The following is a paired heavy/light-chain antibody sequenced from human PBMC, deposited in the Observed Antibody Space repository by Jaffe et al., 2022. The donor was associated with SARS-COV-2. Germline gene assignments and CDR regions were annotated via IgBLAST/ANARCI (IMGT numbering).Light chain of an antibody. V-gene: IGLV3-1*01. J-gene: IGLJ2*01. CDR3: QAWDKKTVV. CDR2: QDD. Sequence: SYDLTQPSSVSVSPGQTASITCSGDKLGEKYVCWYHQKPGQSPALLIYQDDKRPSGIPERFSASNSGNTATLTISGTQTMDEADYYCQAWDKKTVVFGGGTKLTVL. CDR1: KLGEKY.
Heavy chain of an antibody. Sequence: QAQLVQSGAEVKKPGASVKVSCKASGYNLADYFMHWVRQAPGHGLEWMGIISPSGSSTTYAQKFQDRVTMTADTSTTTFHMELRSLRSEDTAVYYCARNPNGEATWFDLWGQGTLVTVSS. CDR1: GYNLADYF. CDR2: ISPSGSST. CDR3: ARNPNGEATWFDL. J-gene: IGHJ5*02. V-gene: IGHV1-46*01. D-gene: IGHD2-8*01.